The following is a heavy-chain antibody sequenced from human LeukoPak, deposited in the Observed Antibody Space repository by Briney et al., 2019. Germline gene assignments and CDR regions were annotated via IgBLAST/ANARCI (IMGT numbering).Heavy chain of an antibody. Sequence: SETLSLTCTVSGGSISSYYWSWIRQPPGKGLEWIGYIYTSGSTNYNPSLKSRVTISVDTSKNQFSLKLSSVTAADTAVYYCARAYSGYDWGYYYYYYMDVWGKGTTVTVSS. CDR1: GGSISSYY. V-gene: IGHV4-4*09. CDR3: ARAYSGYDWGYYYYYYMDV. CDR2: IYTSGST. D-gene: IGHD5-12*01. J-gene: IGHJ6*03.